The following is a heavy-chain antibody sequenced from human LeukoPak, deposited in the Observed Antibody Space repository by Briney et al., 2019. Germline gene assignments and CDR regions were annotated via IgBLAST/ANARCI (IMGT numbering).Heavy chain of an antibody. J-gene: IGHJ4*02. V-gene: IGHV4-34*01. Sequence: PSETLSLTCAVYGGSFSGYYWSWIRQPPGKGLEWIGEINHSGSTNYNPSLKSRVTISVDTSKNQFSLKLSSVTAADTAVYYCARDPAMAKGSLDYWGQGTLVTVSS. CDR1: GGSFSGYY. D-gene: IGHD5-18*01. CDR2: INHSGST. CDR3: ARDPAMAKGSLDY.